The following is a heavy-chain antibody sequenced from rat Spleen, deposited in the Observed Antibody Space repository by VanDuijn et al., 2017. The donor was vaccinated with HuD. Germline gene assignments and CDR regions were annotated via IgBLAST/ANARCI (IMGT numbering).Heavy chain of an antibody. Sequence: EVQLVESGGALVQPGRSLKLSCAASGFTFRNYGMAWVRQTLTRGLEWVAFINIGGGDTYYRDSVKGRFTISRDNAKNTQYLQMDSLRSEDTATYYCARLGGLRNWFAYWGQGVMVTVSS. J-gene: IGHJ2*01. V-gene: IGHV5S14*01. CDR2: INIGGGDT. CDR3: ARLGGLRNWFAY. CDR1: GFTFRNYG. D-gene: IGHD4-3*01.